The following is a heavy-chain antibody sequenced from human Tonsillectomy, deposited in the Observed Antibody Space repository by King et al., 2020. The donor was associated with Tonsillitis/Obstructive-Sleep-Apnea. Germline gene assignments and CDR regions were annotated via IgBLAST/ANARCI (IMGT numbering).Heavy chain of an antibody. J-gene: IGHJ4*02. CDR3: AKEYGSALYYFDY. CDR1: GFTFSSYG. Sequence: QLAQSGGGVVQPGRSLRLSCAASGFTFSSYGMHWVRQAPGKGLEWVTVIWYDGSNKYYADSVKGRFTISRDNSKNTLYLQMNSLRAEDTAVYYCAKEYGSALYYFDYWGQGTLVTVSS. V-gene: IGHV3-33*06. D-gene: IGHD3-10*01. CDR2: IWYDGSNK.